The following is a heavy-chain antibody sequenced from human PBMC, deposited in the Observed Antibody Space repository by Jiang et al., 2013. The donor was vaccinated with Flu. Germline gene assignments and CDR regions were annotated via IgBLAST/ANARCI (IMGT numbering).Heavy chain of an antibody. D-gene: IGHD2-15*01. Sequence: YYRSKWYNEYAESVKSRITVNPDTSKNQFSLHLNSVTPEDTAIYYCARDTPLSLSCFDCWGQGTPVTVSS. V-gene: IGHV6-1*01. J-gene: IGHJ4*01. CDR2: YYRSKWYN. CDR3: ARDTPLSLSCFDC.